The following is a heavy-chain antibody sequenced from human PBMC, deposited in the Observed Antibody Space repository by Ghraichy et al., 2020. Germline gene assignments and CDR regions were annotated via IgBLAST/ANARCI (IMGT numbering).Heavy chain of an antibody. V-gene: IGHV3-15*01. D-gene: IGHD3-22*01. CDR1: GFTFSNAW. Sequence: GGSLRLSCAASGFTFSNAWMSWVRQAPGKGPEWVGRIKSKTDGGTTDYAAPVKGRFTISRDDSKNTLYLQMNSLKTEDTAVYYCTTPDSSGPIDYWGQGTLVTVSS. J-gene: IGHJ4*02. CDR3: TTPDSSGPIDY. CDR2: IKSKTDGGTT.